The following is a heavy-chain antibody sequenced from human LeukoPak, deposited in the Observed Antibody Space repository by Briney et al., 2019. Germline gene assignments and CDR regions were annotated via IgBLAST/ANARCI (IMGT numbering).Heavy chain of an antibody. CDR1: GFTFDDYA. Sequence: GGSLRLSCAASGFTFDDYAMHWVRQAPGKGLEWVSGISWNSGSIGYADSVKGRFTISRDNAKNSLYLQMNSLRAEDTAVYYCARGPSHSSSWYGLDDWGQGALVTVFS. J-gene: IGHJ4*02. V-gene: IGHV3-9*01. CDR2: ISWNSGSI. D-gene: IGHD6-13*01. CDR3: ARGPSHSSSWYGLDD.